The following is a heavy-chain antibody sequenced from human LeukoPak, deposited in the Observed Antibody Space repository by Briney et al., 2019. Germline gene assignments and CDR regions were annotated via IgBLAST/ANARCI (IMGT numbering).Heavy chain of an antibody. V-gene: IGHV4-59*08. D-gene: IGHD3-22*01. CDR2: IYYSGST. J-gene: IGHJ3*01. Sequence: PSETQSLTCTVPGGSISSYYWSWIRQPPGKGLEWIGYIYYSGSTNYNPSLKSRVTISVDTSKNQFSLKLSSVTAADTAVYYCARSYDSSGTGPDAFDVWGQGTMVTVSS. CDR1: GGSISSYY. CDR3: ARSYDSSGTGPDAFDV.